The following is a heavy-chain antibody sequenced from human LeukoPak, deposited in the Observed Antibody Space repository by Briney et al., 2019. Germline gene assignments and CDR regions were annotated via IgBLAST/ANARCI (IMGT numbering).Heavy chain of an antibody. CDR3: ARARLLGAMFPSRKNWFDP. D-gene: IGHD1-26*01. V-gene: IGHV3-21*01. Sequence: GGSLRLSCAASGFTFSSYSMNWVRQAPGKGLEWVSSISSSSSYIYYADSVKGRFAISRDNAKNSLYLQMNSLRAEDTAVYYCARARLLGAMFPSRKNWFDPWGQGTLVTVSS. CDR1: GFTFSSYS. CDR2: ISSSSSYI. J-gene: IGHJ5*02.